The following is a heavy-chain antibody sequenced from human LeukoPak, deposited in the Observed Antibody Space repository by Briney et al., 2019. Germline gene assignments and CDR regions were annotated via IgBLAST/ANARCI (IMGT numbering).Heavy chain of an antibody. CDR2: IIPIFGTA. J-gene: IGHJ4*02. CDR3: ARGGVVAASPYYFDY. Sequence: SVKVSCKASGGTFSSYAISWVGQAPGQGLEWMGGIIPIFGTANYAQKFQGRVTITADESTSTAYMELSSLRSEDTAVYYCARGGVVAASPYYFDYWGQGTLVTVSS. CDR1: GGTFSSYA. D-gene: IGHD2-15*01. V-gene: IGHV1-69*01.